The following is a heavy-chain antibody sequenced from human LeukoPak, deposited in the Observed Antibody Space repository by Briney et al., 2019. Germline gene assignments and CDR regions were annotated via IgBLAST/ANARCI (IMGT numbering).Heavy chain of an antibody. J-gene: IGHJ4*02. V-gene: IGHV3-21*01. D-gene: IGHD6-19*01. Sequence: PGGSLRLSCAASGFTFSDYSMKWVRQAPGKGLEWVSSISSASSYKYYGDSVKGRFTTSRDNAKNSLYLQMNSLRAEDTAVYYCARGPTLIGVAGTWPLDDWGQGTLVIVSS. CDR3: ARGPTLIGVAGTWPLDD. CDR1: GFTFSDYS. CDR2: ISSASSYK.